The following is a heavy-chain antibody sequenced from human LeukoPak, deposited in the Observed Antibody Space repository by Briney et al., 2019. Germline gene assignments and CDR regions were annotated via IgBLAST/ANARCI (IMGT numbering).Heavy chain of an antibody. CDR3: ARDRASGGFDY. CDR2: IIPIFGTA. D-gene: IGHD3-10*01. J-gene: IGHJ4*02. Sequence: GASVKVSCKASGGTFSSYAISWARQAPGQGLEWMGGIIPIFGTANYAQKFQGRVTITTDESTSTAYMELSSLRSEDTAVYYCARDRASGGFDYWGQGTLVTVSS. V-gene: IGHV1-69*05. CDR1: GGTFSSYA.